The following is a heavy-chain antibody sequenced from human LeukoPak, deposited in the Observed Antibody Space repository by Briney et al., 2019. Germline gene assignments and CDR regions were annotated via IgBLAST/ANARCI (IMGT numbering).Heavy chain of an antibody. V-gene: IGHV5-51*01. CDR3: ARHDGYSCGYVQYYGMDV. D-gene: IGHD5-18*01. CDR1: GYSFTSYW. J-gene: IGHJ6*02. Sequence: GESLKISCKGSGYSFTSYWIGWVRQMPGKGLEWMGIIYPGDSDTRYSPSFQGQVTISADKSISTAYLQWSSLKASDTAMYYCARHDGYSCGYVQYYGMDVWGQGTTVTVSS. CDR2: IYPGDSDT.